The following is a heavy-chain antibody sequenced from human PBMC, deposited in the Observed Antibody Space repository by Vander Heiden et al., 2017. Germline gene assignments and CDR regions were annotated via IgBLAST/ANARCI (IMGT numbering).Heavy chain of an antibody. CDR1: GFTFSSSA. V-gene: IGHV3-23*01. Sequence: EVQLLESGGGLVQPGGSLRLSCAASGFTFSSSAMSWVRQAPGKGLEWVSAISGSGGSTYYADSVKGRFTISRDNSKNTLYLQMNSLRAEDTAVYYCAKADREQWLVYYYYYYGMDVWGQGTTVTVSS. CDR2: ISGSGGST. J-gene: IGHJ6*02. CDR3: AKADREQWLVYYYYYYGMDV. D-gene: IGHD6-19*01.